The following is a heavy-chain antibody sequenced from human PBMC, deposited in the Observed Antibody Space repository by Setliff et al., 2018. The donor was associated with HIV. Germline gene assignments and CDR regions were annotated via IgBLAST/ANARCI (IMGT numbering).Heavy chain of an antibody. Sequence: KTSETLSLTCTVSGGSISSGSYFWTWIRQPAGNGLEWIGRIYTSGSTNYNPSLKSRVTISVDTSKNQFSLRLNSVTAADTAVYYCASDISPDDGYNRLHYFDYWGQGTLVTVSS. J-gene: IGHJ4*02. CDR3: ASDISPDDGYNRLHYFDY. V-gene: IGHV4-61*02. CDR2: IYTSGST. CDR1: GGSISSGSYF. D-gene: IGHD5-12*01.